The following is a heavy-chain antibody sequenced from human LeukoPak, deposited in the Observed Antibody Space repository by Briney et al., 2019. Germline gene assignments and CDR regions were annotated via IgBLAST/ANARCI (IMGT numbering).Heavy chain of an antibody. Sequence: PGGSLRLSCAASGFTFSSYSMNWVRQAPGKGLEWVSSISSSSSSYIYYADSVKGRFTISRDNAKNSLYLQMNSLRAEDTAVYYCATGDTAMVSNPIYWGQGTLVTVSS. CDR3: ATGDTAMVSNPIY. D-gene: IGHD5-18*01. J-gene: IGHJ4*02. V-gene: IGHV3-21*01. CDR1: GFTFSSYS. CDR2: ISSSSSSYI.